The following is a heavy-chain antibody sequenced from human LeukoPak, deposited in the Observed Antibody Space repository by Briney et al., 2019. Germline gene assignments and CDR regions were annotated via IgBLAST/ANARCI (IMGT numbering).Heavy chain of an antibody. V-gene: IGHV3-30*02. D-gene: IGHD2-2*01. CDR3: AKDHCSSTSCFYFDY. CDR1: GFTFYNYG. Sequence: GGSLRLSCAASGFTFYNYGMHWVRQAPGKGLEWMAFIRYDGDNKYYADSVKGRFTISRDNSKNTLYLQMNSLRTEDTAVYYCAKDHCSSTSCFYFDYWGQGTLVTVSA. J-gene: IGHJ4*02. CDR2: IRYDGDNK.